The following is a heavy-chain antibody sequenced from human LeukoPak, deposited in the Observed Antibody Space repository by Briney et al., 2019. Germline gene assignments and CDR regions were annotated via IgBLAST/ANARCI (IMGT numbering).Heavy chain of an antibody. CDR3: ARASSIGLAGLFDY. CDR1: GFTVSRDY. Sequence: GGSLRLSCVASGFTVSRDYMSSVRQAPGKGLEWVSVIYSGGTTFYADSVKGRFTISRDNSKNTLHLQMNSLRAEDTAVYYCARASSIGLAGLFDYWGQGTLVTVSS. CDR2: IYSGGTT. D-gene: IGHD2-2*01. V-gene: IGHV3-53*01. J-gene: IGHJ4*02.